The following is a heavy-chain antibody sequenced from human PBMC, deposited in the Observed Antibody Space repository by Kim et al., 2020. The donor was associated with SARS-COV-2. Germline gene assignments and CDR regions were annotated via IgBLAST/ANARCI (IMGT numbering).Heavy chain of an antibody. D-gene: IGHD3-3*01. CDR1: GYTFTSYA. Sequence: ASVKVSCKASGYTFTSYAMHWVRQAPGQRLEWMGWINAGNGNTKYSQKFQGRVTITRDTSASTAYMELSSLRSEDTAVYYCAREAGGYDFWSGYWYYFDYWAQGTLVTVSS. CDR3: AREAGGYDFWSGYWYYFDY. V-gene: IGHV1-3*01. CDR2: INAGNGNT. J-gene: IGHJ4*02.